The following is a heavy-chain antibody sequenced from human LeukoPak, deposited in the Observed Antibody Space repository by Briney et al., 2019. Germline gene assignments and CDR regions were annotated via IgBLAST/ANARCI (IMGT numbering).Heavy chain of an antibody. D-gene: IGHD1-7*01. CDR1: GLTFSRYN. J-gene: IGHJ4*02. CDR3: SSGTVGNYALDY. CDR2: IGTSSNNI. Sequence: GGSLRLSCAASGLTFSRYNMNWVRQAPGKGLEWVSSIGTSSNNIYYTDSVKGRFTISRDNAKNSLYLQVDSLRVEDTAVYFCSSGTVGNYALDYWGQGTLVTVSS. V-gene: IGHV3-21*01.